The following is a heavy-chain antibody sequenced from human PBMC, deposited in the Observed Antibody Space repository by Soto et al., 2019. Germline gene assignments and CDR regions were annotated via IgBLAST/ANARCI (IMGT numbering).Heavy chain of an antibody. Sequence: GGSLRLSCAASGFTFSSYATSWVRQAPGKGLEWVSAISGSGGSTYYADSVKGRFTISRDNSKNTLYLQMNSLRAEDTAVYYCAKDKYRFLEWLGPYYYGMNVWGQGTTVTVSS. CDR2: ISGSGGST. J-gene: IGHJ6*02. V-gene: IGHV3-23*01. D-gene: IGHD3-3*01. CDR3: AKDKYRFLEWLGPYYYGMNV. CDR1: GFTFSSYA.